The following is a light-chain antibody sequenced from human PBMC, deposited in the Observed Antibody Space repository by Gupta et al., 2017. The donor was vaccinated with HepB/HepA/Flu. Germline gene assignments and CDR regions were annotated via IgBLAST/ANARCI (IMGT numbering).Light chain of an antibody. CDR1: QSISSW. CDR2: KAS. J-gene: IGKJ5*01. V-gene: IGKV1-5*03. Sequence: DIQMPQSPSTLTASVGDRVTITCRASQSISSWLAWYQQKPGKDTNLLIYKASSLERGVPPRFSGSGSWTEFTLTISSLQPDDFATYYCQQYNSYRAITFGQGTRLEIK. CDR3: QQYNSYRAIT.